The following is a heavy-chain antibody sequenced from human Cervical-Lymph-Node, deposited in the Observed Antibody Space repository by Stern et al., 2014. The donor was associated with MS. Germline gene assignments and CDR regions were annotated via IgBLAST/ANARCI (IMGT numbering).Heavy chain of an antibody. Sequence: MQLVQSGGGLVQPGRSLRLSCAASGFPFDAYAMPWVRQAPGKGLEWVSGLRWSSGTIGYADSGKGRFTISRDNAKNSLYLQMNSLRAEDTALYYCAKDRGTSLSYSGWYVHWGQGTLVTVSS. CDR2: LRWSSGTI. CDR1: GFPFDAYA. CDR3: AKDRGTSLSYSGWYVH. D-gene: IGHD5-12*01. J-gene: IGHJ5*02. V-gene: IGHV3-9*01.